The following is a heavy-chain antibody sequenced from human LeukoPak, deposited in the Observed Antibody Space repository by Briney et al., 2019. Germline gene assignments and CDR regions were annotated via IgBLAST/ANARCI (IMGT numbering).Heavy chain of an antibody. CDR1: GITFRSYW. CDR2: INQDGRGK. V-gene: IGHV3-7*01. Sequence: PGGFLRLSCAASGITFRSYWMNWVRQDPGNGMEWVASINQDGRGKNYVDSVKGRFTVSGDNAKKYLQMNSLRAEDTAVYYCAMNWNVPPRDYWGQGTLVTVSS. J-gene: IGHJ4*02. CDR3: AMNWNVPPRDY. D-gene: IGHD1-1*01.